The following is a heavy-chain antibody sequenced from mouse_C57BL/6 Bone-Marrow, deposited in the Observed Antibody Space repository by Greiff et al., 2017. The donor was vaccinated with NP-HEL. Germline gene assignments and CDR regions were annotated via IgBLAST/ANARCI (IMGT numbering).Heavy chain of an antibody. V-gene: IGHV1-31*01. CDR3: ARPYYYGKGYAMDY. D-gene: IGHD1-1*01. J-gene: IGHJ4*01. Sequence: VQLQQSGPELVKPGASVKISCKASGYSFTGYYMHWVKQSHGNILDWIGYIYPYNGVSSYNQKFKGKATLTVDKSSSTDYMELRSLTSEDSAVYYCARPYYYGKGYAMDYWGQGTSVTVSS. CDR1: GYSFTGYY. CDR2: IYPYNGVS.